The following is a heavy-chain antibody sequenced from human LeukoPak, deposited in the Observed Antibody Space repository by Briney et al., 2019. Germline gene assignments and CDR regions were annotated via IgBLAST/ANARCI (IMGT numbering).Heavy chain of an antibody. Sequence: GGSLRLSCAASGFIFDDYGMSLVRQAPGKGLEWVSGINWNGGSTGYVDSVKGRFTISRDNAKNSLYLQMNSLRAEDTALYYCARVRYCSSTSCYFSAFDIWGQGAMVTVSS. V-gene: IGHV3-20*04. CDR1: GFIFDDYG. D-gene: IGHD2-2*01. J-gene: IGHJ3*02. CDR2: INWNGGST. CDR3: ARVRYCSSTSCYFSAFDI.